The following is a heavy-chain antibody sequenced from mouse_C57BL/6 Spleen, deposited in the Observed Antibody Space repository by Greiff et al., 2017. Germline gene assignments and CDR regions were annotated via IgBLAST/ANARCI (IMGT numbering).Heavy chain of an antibody. D-gene: IGHD2-4*01. Sequence: QVQLQQPGTELVKPGASVKLSCKASGYTFTSYWMHWVKQRPGQGLEWIGNINPSNGGTNYNKKFKSKATLTVDKSSSTAYMQLSSLTSEDSAVYYCARSRAYDYDGEAYLYFDVWGTGTTVTVSS. V-gene: IGHV1-53*01. CDR1: GYTFTSYW. J-gene: IGHJ1*03. CDR2: INPSNGGT. CDR3: ARSRAYDYDGEAYLYFDV.